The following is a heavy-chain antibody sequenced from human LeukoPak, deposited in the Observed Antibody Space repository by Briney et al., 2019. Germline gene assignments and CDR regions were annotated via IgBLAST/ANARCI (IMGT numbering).Heavy chain of an antibody. CDR1: GFTFSSYA. CDR3: ARVGYSSGWYGYYYYYMDV. Sequence: GGSLRLSCAASGFTFSSYAMHWVRQAPGKGLEYVSAISSNGGSTYYANSVKGRFTISRDNSKNTLYLQMGSLRAEDMAVYYCARVGYSSGWYGYYYYYMDVWGKGTTVTVSS. J-gene: IGHJ6*03. CDR2: ISSNGGST. V-gene: IGHV3-64*01. D-gene: IGHD6-19*01.